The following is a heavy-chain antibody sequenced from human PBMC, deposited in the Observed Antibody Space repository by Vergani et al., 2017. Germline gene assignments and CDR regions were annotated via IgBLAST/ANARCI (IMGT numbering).Heavy chain of an antibody. V-gene: IGHV3-72*01. J-gene: IGHJ3*02. CDR3: AREFYGDPDDAFDI. Sequence: EVQLVESGGGLVQPGGSLRLSCAASGFTFSDHYMDWVRQAPGKGLEWVGRTRNKANSYTTEYAASVKGRFTISRDDSKNSLYLQMNSLKTEDTAVYYCAREFYGDPDDAFDIWGQGTMVTVSS. D-gene: IGHD4-17*01. CDR2: TRNKANSYTT. CDR1: GFTFSDHY.